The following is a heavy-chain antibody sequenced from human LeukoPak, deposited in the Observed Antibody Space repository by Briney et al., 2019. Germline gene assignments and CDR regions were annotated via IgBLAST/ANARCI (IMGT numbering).Heavy chain of an antibody. CDR1: GFTFSSYN. CDR3: ARGTASSGYYLDY. D-gene: IGHD3-22*01. J-gene: IGHJ4*02. CDR2: ISTSSSYI. V-gene: IGHV3-21*01. Sequence: GGSLRLSCAASGFTFSSYNMNWVRQAPGKGLEWVSSISTSSSYIHYADSVKGRFTISRDNAKNSLSLQMNSLRAEDTAVYYCARGTASSGYYLDYWGQGTLVTVSS.